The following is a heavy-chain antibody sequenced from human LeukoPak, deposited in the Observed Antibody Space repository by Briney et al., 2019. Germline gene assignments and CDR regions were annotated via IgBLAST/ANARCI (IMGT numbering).Heavy chain of an antibody. J-gene: IGHJ4*02. CDR2: ISGSDGSS. CDR1: GFTFNSFA. V-gene: IGHV3-23*01. CDR3: AKSLGVGGYTRYKGFDQ. D-gene: IGHD3-16*02. Sequence: PGGSLRLSCAASGFTFNSFAMNRVRQAPGKGLEWVSSISGSDGSSHYADFVKGRFTISRDNSKNTLHLQMNSLRAEDTAVYYCAKSLGVGGYTRYKGFDQWGQGTLVTVSS.